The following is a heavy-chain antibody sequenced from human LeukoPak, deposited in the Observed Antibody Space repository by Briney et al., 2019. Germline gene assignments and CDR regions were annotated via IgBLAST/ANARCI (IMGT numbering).Heavy chain of an antibody. CDR3: ARAPHSWGFDF. CDR2: MNPNSGAT. D-gene: IGHD1-26*01. V-gene: IGHV1-8*01. CDR1: GYTFTSYD. Sequence: ASVKVSCKASGYTFTSYDYNWLRQATGQGPEWMGWMNPNSGATGYAQKFQGRVTMTRSASINTAYMELTNLRSEDTAVYYCARAPHSWGFDFWGQGTLVTVSS. J-gene: IGHJ4*02.